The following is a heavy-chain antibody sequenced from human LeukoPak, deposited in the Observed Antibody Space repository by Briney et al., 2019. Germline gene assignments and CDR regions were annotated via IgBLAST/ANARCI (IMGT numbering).Heavy chain of an antibody. J-gene: IGHJ4*02. V-gene: IGHV1-18*01. D-gene: IGHD1-26*01. CDR1: GYRLSSYY. Sequence: ASVKVSCKASGYRLSSYYMTWVRQAPGQGLEWMGWISGYNAKTNYAQKFQGRVTMTTDTSTRTDYLELRSLSSDDTAVYYCTRTRDYFATTRYFDYWGQGTLVTVSS. CDR2: ISGYNAKT. CDR3: TRTRDYFATTRYFDY.